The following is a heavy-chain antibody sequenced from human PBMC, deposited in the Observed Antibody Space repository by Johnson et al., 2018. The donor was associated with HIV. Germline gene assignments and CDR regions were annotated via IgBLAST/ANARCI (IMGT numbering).Heavy chain of an antibody. CDR1: GFTVSSYY. CDR3: ARAKYGGAFEV. Sequence: VQLVESGGGLIQPGGSLRLSCAASGFTVSSYYMSWVRQAPGKGLEWVSVIYSGGSTYYADSVKGRFTISRENSRNTLYLQMNSLRAEDTAVYYCARAKYGGAFEVWGQGTMVSVSS. V-gene: IGHV3-53*01. CDR2: IYSGGST. D-gene: IGHD3-16*01. J-gene: IGHJ3*01.